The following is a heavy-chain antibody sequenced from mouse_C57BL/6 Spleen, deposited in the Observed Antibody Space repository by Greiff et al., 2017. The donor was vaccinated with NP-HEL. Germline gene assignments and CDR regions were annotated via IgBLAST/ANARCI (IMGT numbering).Heavy chain of an antibody. CDR2: IWSDGST. Sequence: VKFVESGPGLVAPSQSLSITCTVSGFSLTSYGVHWVRQPPGKGLEWLVVIWSDGSTTYNSALKSRLSISKDNSKSQVFLKMNSLQTDDTAMYYCARHNYYDYDVYYAMDYWGQGTSVTVSS. CDR3: ARHNYYDYDVYYAMDY. CDR1: GFSLTSYG. V-gene: IGHV2-6-1*01. J-gene: IGHJ4*01. D-gene: IGHD2-4*01.